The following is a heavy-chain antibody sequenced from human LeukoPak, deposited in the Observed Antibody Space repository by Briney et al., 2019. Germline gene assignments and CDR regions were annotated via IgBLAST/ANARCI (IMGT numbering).Heavy chain of an antibody. CDR3: AKDPISSTAARRFDY. CDR1: GFTFDDYA. CDR2: ISWNSGSI. Sequence: GGSLRLSCAASGFTFDDYAMHWVRQAPGKGLEWVSGISWNSGSIGYADSVKGRFTISRDNSKNTLYLQMNSLRAEDTAVYYCAKDPISSTAARRFDYWGQGTLVTVSS. J-gene: IGHJ4*02. V-gene: IGHV3-9*01. D-gene: IGHD6-6*01.